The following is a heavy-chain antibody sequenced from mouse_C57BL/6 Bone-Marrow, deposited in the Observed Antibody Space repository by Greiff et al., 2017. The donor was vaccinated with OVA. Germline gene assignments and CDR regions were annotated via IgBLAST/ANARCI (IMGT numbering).Heavy chain of an antibody. V-gene: IGHV3-8*01. D-gene: IGHD1-1*01. Sequence: ESGPGLAKPSQTLSLTCSVTGYSITSDYWNCIRKFPGNKLQYMGYISYSGSTYYNPSLKSQISITRHTPKNQYYLQLNSVTIEHTATHCGARWSTTAGWFDVWGTGMTGTVS. J-gene: IGHJ1*03. CDR1: GYSITSDY. CDR2: ISYSGST. CDR3: ARWSTTAGWFDV.